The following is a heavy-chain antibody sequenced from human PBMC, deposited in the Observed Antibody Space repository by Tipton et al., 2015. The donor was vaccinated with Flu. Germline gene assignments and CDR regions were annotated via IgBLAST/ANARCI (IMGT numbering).Heavy chain of an antibody. J-gene: IGHJ4*02. D-gene: IGHD3-16*01. Sequence: SLRLSCAASGFTFSSYAMSWVRQAPGKGLEWVSAISGSGGSTYYADSVKGRFTISRDNSKNTLYLQMNSLRAEDTAVYYCAKLGSVDDRPLGDYWGQGPLVTVSS. CDR3: AKLGSVDDRPLGDY. CDR1: GFTFSSYA. V-gene: IGHV3-23*01. CDR2: ISGSGGST.